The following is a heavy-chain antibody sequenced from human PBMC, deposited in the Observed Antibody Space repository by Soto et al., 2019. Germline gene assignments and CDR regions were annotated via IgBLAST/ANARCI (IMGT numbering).Heavy chain of an antibody. J-gene: IGHJ5*02. D-gene: IGHD3-10*02. V-gene: IGHV4-4*07. Sequence: SETLSRTCAVSGTYDTSFSWSWVRQPPGRGLEWVGRIYIRGSPNYNPSLEGRITMSIDTSKNEVSLKLRSVTAADTAIYFCAGNPYVRGNYFFFDPWGRGSLVTVSS. CDR3: AGNPYVRGNYFFFDP. CDR1: GTYDTSFS. CDR2: IYIRGSP.